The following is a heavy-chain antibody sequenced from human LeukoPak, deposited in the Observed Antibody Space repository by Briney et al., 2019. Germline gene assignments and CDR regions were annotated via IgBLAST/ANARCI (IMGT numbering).Heavy chain of an antibody. Sequence: SETLSLTCAVSGGSVSSSNWWSWVRQPPGKGLEWIGEIYHSGSTNYNPSLKSRVTISVDKSKNQFSLKLSSVTAADTAVYYCARMGDCSSTSCYVHYYYGMDVWGQGTTVTVSS. D-gene: IGHD2-2*01. J-gene: IGHJ6*02. CDR3: ARMGDCSSTSCYVHYYYGMDV. CDR2: IYHSGST. V-gene: IGHV4-4*02. CDR1: GGSVSSSNW.